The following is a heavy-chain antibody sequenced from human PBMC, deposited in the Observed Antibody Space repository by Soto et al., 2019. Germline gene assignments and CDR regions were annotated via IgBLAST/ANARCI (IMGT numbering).Heavy chain of an antibody. CDR3: ARARGARYFDY. Sequence: SETLSLTCTVSGGSISSGDYYWSWIRQPPGKGLEWIGYIYYSGSTYYNPSLKSRVTISVDKSKNQFSLKLSSVTAADTAVYYCARARGARYFDYWGQGTLVTVSS. J-gene: IGHJ4*02. CDR1: GGSISSGDYY. V-gene: IGHV4-30-4*01. CDR2: IYYSGST. D-gene: IGHD2-15*01.